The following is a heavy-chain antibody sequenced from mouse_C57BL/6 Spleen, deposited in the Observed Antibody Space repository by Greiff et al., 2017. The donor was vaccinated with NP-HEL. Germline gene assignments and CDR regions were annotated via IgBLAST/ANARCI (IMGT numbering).Heavy chain of an antibody. Sequence: QVQLQQPGTELVKPGASVKLSCKASGYTFTSYWMHWVKQRPGQGLEWIGNINPSNGGTNYNEKFKSKATLTVDKSSSTAYMQRSSLTSEDSAVYYCARFGSTTVRVYIDYWGQGTTLTVSS. V-gene: IGHV1-53*01. D-gene: IGHD1-1*01. CDR2: INPSNGGT. CDR1: GYTFTSYW. CDR3: ARFGSTTVRVYIDY. J-gene: IGHJ2*01.